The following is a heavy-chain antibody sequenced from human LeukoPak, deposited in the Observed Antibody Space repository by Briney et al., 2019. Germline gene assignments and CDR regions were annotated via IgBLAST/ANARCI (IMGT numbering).Heavy chain of an antibody. J-gene: IGHJ4*02. D-gene: IGHD3-22*01. V-gene: IGHV4-4*07. CDR2: IYTSGST. CDR3: ARDYYDSSGFDY. CDR1: GGSISSYY. Sequence: SETLSLTCTVSGGSISSYYWSWIRQPAGKGPEWIGRIYTSGSTNYNPSLKSRVTMSVGTSKNQFSLKLSSVTAADTAVYYCARDYYDSSGFDYWGQGTLVTVSS.